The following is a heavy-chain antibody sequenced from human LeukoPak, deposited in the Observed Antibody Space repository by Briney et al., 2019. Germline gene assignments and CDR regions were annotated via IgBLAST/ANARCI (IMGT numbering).Heavy chain of an antibody. V-gene: IGHV3-21*01. CDR3: ARFYDILAQFDY. D-gene: IGHD3-9*01. Sequence: PGGSLRLSCAASGFTFSSYSINWVRQAPGKGLEWVSSISSSSSYIYYADSVKGRFTISRDNAKNSLYLQMNSLRAEDTAVYYCARFYDILAQFDYWGQGTLVTVSS. J-gene: IGHJ4*02. CDR2: ISSSSSYI. CDR1: GFTFSSYS.